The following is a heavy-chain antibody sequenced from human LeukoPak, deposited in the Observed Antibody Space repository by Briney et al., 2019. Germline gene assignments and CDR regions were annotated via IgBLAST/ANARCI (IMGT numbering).Heavy chain of an antibody. CDR3: ARGIAYYYYYMDV. J-gene: IGHJ6*03. V-gene: IGHV3-48*03. Sequence: PGGSLRLSCSASGFIFSNYDMNWVRQAPGKGLEWISYISNTGNTIYYADSMRGRFTISRDNAKNSLYLQMNSLRGEDTAVYYCARGIAYYYYYMDVWGNGTTVTVS. CDR1: GFIFSNYD. CDR2: ISNTGNTI.